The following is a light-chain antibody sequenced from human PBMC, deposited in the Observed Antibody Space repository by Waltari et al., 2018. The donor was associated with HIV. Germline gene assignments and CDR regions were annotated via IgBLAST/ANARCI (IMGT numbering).Light chain of an antibody. CDR2: AAS. CDR1: QDISSY. V-gene: IGKV1-9*01. Sequence: DIQMTQSPSSLSASVGDRVTITCRASQDISSYLAWYQQKPGKAPKLLIYAASTLQSGVPSRFSGSGSGTEFTLTISSLQPEDFATYYCQQLNSYPRNTFGQGTRLEIK. CDR3: QQLNSYPRNT. J-gene: IGKJ5*01.